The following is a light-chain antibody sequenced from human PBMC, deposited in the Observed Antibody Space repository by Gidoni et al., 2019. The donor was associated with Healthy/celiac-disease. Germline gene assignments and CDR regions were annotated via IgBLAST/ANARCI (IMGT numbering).Light chain of an antibody. Sequence: DIVMTQSPLSLLVTPGEPASISCRSSQSLLHSTGYNYLEWYLQKPGQSPQLLIYLGSNRASGVPDRFSGSGSGTDFTLKISRVEAEDVGVYYCMQALQTPWTFGQGTKVEIK. V-gene: IGKV2-28*01. CDR1: QSLLHSTGYNY. CDR3: MQALQTPWT. J-gene: IGKJ1*01. CDR2: LGS.